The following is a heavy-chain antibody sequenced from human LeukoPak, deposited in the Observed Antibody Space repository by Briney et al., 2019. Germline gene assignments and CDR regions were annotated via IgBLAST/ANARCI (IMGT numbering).Heavy chain of an antibody. CDR3: AKVWDCSSTSCYGRDNWFDP. J-gene: IGHJ5*02. CDR2: INHSGST. D-gene: IGHD2-2*01. Sequence: SETLSLTCAVYGGSFSGYYWSWIRQPPGKGLEWIGEINHSGSTNYNPSLKSRVTISVVTSKNQFSLKLSSVTAADTAVYYCAKVWDCSSTSCYGRDNWFDPWGQGTLVTVSS. CDR1: GGSFSGYY. V-gene: IGHV4-34*01.